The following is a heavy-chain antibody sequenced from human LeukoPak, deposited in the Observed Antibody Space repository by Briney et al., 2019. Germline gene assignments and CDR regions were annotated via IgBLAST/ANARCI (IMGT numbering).Heavy chain of an antibody. CDR1: GYTFKSYN. Sequence: ASVTVPCKASGYTFKSYNLNWVRQAPGQELEWMGWVSPYNGNTNYAQKVQSRVTMTTDTSTSTAYMELRSLRADDTAVYYCARAGDDLAFDVWGQGTMVPVSS. D-gene: IGHD4-17*01. CDR2: VSPYNGNT. CDR3: ARAGDDLAFDV. J-gene: IGHJ3*01. V-gene: IGHV1-18*01.